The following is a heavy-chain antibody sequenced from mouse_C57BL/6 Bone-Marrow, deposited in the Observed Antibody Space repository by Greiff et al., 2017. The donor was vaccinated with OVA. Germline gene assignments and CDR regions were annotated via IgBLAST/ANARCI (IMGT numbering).Heavy chain of an antibody. CDR3: ATPYYGSSHYFDY. Sequence: EVKLMESGAELVKPGASVKLSCTASGFNIKDYYMHWVKQRTEQGLEWIGRIDPEDGETKYSPKFQGKATIPADTSSNTAYLQLSSLTSEDTAVYYCATPYYGSSHYFDYWGQGTTLTVSS. CDR2: IDPEDGET. CDR1: GFNIKDYY. D-gene: IGHD1-1*01. J-gene: IGHJ2*01. V-gene: IGHV14-2*01.